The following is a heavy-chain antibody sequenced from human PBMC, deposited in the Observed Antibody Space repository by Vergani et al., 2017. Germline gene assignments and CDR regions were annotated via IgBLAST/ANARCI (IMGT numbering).Heavy chain of an antibody. CDR2: IIPIFGTA. CDR3: ASDRRPIYCCSTSCYRFGWFDP. D-gene: IGHD2-2*02. CDR1: GGTFSSYA. V-gene: IGHV1-69*01. J-gene: IGHJ5*02. Sequence: QVQLVQSGAEVKKPGSSVKVSCKASGGTFSSYAISWVRQAPGQGLEWMGGIIPIFGTANYAQKLQGRVTITADESTSTAYMVLSSLRSEDTAVYYCASDRRPIYCCSTSCYRFGWFDPWGQGTLVTVSS.